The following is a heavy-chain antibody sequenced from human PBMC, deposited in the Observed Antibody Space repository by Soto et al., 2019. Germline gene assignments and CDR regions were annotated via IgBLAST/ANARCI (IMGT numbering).Heavy chain of an antibody. D-gene: IGHD4-17*01. CDR2: IYSGGST. CDR1: GFTVSSNY. V-gene: IGHV3-53*01. J-gene: IGHJ2*01. CDR3: ARDAGYGDKGGYFDL. Sequence: EVQLVESGGGLIQPGGSLRLSCAASGFTVSSNYMSWVRQAPGKGLEWVSVIYSGGSTYYADSVKGRFTISRDNSKNTLYLQMNSLRAEDTAVYYCARDAGYGDKGGYFDLWGRGTLVTVSS.